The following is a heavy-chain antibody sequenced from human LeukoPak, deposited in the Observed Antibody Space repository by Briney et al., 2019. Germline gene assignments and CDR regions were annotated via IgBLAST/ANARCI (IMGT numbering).Heavy chain of an antibody. CDR2: ISGSGGST. J-gene: IGHJ4*02. CDR3: AKDFESGDYFDY. D-gene: IGHD3-10*01. CDR1: GFTFNTYA. Sequence: GGSLRLSCAASGFTFNTYAMSWVCQAPGKGLEWVSGISGSGGSTYYADSVKGRFIISRDNSKNTLYLQMTSLRAEDTAVYYCAKDFESGDYFDYWGQGTLVTVSS. V-gene: IGHV3-23*01.